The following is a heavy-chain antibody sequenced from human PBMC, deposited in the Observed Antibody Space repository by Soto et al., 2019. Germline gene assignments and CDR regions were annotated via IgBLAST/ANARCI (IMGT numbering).Heavy chain of an antibody. CDR3: ARVEYSSSWYYP. D-gene: IGHD6-13*01. J-gene: IGHJ5*02. Sequence: SETLSLTCAVYGGSFSGYYWSWIRQPPGKGLEWIGEINHSGSTNYNPSLKSRVTISVDTSKNQFSLKLSSVTAADTAVYYCARVEYSSSWYYPWGQGTVVTVS. V-gene: IGHV4-34*01. CDR2: INHSGST. CDR1: GGSFSGYY.